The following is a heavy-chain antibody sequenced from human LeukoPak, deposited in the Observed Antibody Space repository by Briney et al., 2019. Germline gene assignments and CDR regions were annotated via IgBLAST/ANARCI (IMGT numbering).Heavy chain of an antibody. CDR1: GGSISSYY. Sequence: SETLSLTCTVSGGSISSYYWSWIRQPPGKGLEWIGYIYYSGSTNYNPSLKSRVTISVDTSKNQFSLKLSSVTAADTAVYYCARANQYYDFWSGYLGSPYYFDYWGQGTLVTVSS. J-gene: IGHJ4*02. CDR2: IYYSGST. D-gene: IGHD3-3*01. V-gene: IGHV4-59*01. CDR3: ARANQYYDFWSGYLGSPYYFDY.